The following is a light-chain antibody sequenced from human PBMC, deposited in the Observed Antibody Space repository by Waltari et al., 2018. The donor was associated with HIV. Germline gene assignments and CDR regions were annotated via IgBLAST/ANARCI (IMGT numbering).Light chain of an antibody. CDR3: QSYENSLGGLYV. J-gene: IGLJ1*01. V-gene: IGLV1-40*01. Sequence: VLTQPPSVSGAPGQSVTVACTGRSSNIGAGRGVHWCKQVPGTAPKLVLYGDNTRPSGVPDRFSASRSGTSVSLAITGLQTDDEADYYCQSYENSLGGLYVFVTGTKVTVL. CDR2: GDN. CDR1: SSNIGAGRG.